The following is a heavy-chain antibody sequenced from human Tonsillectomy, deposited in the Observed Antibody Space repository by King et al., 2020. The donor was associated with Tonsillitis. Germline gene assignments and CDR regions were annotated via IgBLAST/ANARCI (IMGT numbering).Heavy chain of an antibody. CDR3: AIGPHQVMVYYAMGV. Sequence: VQLVESGGGLVQPGGSLRLSCAASGFTFSSYWMHWVRQAPGKGLVWVSRSNSDGSNTSYADSVKGRFTISRDNAQNTLYRRMNSLRAEDTAVYYCAIGPHQVMVYYAMGVWGQGTTVTVSS. CDR1: GFTFSSYW. D-gene: IGHD3-16*01. CDR2: SNSDGSNT. V-gene: IGHV3-74*01. J-gene: IGHJ6*02.